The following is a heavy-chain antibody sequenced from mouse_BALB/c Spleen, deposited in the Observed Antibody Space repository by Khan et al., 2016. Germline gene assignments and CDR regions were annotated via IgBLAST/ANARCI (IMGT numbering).Heavy chain of an antibody. Sequence: EVQLQESGPGLVKPSQSLSLTCTVTGYSITSDYAWNWIRQFPGNKLEWMGYINYSGSTSYNPSLKSRISITRDTSKNQCFLQLNSVTTEDTATYYCARDYYGSSFFDYWGQGTTLTVSS. CDR3: ARDYYGSSFFDY. D-gene: IGHD1-1*01. CDR2: INYSGST. CDR1: GYSITSDYA. V-gene: IGHV3-2*02. J-gene: IGHJ2*01.